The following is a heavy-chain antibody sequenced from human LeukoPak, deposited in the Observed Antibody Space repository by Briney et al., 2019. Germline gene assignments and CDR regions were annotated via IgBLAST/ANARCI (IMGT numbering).Heavy chain of an antibody. CDR2: IYPGDSDT. CDR1: GYSFTSYW. V-gene: IGHV5-51*01. Sequence: GESLKIFLKGSGYSFTSYWIGWVRQMPGKGLEWMGIIYPGDSDTRYSPSFQGPVTISANNSISTAYLQWISLKGPDNAMYYCARATPYYDILTGYYPGWFDPWGQGTLVTVSS. D-gene: IGHD3-9*01. CDR3: ARATPYYDILTGYYPGWFDP. J-gene: IGHJ5*02.